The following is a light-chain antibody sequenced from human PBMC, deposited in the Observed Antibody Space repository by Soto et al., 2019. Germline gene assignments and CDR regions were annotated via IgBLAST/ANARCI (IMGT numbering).Light chain of an antibody. V-gene: IGKV3-15*01. CDR1: QSVSSS. J-gene: IGKJ4*01. CDR2: AAS. CDR3: QQYNNWAT. Sequence: EIVMTQSPATLSVSTGERVTLSCRASQSVSSSLAWYQQKPGQAPRLLIYAASSRATGVPARFSGSGSGTEFTLTISSLQSEDFALYYCQQYNNWATFGGGTQVEIK.